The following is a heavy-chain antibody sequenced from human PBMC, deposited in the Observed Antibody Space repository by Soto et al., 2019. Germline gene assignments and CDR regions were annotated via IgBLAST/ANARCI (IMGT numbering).Heavy chain of an antibody. V-gene: IGHV1-69*13. J-gene: IGHJ6*02. Sequence: SVKVSCKASGGTFSNYAISWVRQAPGQGLEWMGGIIPISGTANYAQKFQGRVTITAGESTSTAYMELSSLRSEDTAVYYCARSQGSSTSLQIYYYYYFGMDVWGQGATVTVSS. CDR1: GGTFSNYA. CDR2: IIPISGTA. CDR3: ARSQGSSTSLQIYYYYYFGMDV. D-gene: IGHD2-2*01.